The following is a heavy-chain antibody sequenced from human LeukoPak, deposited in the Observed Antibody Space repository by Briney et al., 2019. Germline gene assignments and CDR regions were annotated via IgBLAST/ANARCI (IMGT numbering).Heavy chain of an antibody. CDR1: GYTFTSYY. CDR2: INPSGGST. V-gene: IGHV1-46*01. CDR3: ARGSVQQLVQNWFDP. D-gene: IGHD6-13*01. Sequence: ASVKVSCKASGYTFTSYYFHWVRQAPGQGLEWMGIINPSGGSTSYAQKFQGRVTMTRDTSTSTVYMELSSLRSEDTAVYYCARGSVQQLVQNWFDPWGQGTLVTVSS. J-gene: IGHJ5*02.